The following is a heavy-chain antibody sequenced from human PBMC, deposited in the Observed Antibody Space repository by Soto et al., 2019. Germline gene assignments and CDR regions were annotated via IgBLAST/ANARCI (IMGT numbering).Heavy chain of an antibody. V-gene: IGHV3-74*01. CDR3: ARVRAVEVVNYYGMDV. J-gene: IGHJ6*02. CDR2: INSDGSST. Sequence: RGSLILSCAASGFTFSSYWMHWVRQAPGKGLVWVSRINSDGSSTSYADSVKGRFTISRDNAKNTLYLQMNSLRAEDTAVYYCARVRAVEVVNYYGMDVWGQGTTVTVSS. CDR1: GFTFSSYW. D-gene: IGHD2-15*01.